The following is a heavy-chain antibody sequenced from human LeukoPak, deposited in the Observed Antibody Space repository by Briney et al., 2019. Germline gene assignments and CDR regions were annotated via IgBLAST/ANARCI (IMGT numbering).Heavy chain of an antibody. D-gene: IGHD5-18*01. CDR3: ARESGYTAPGMDY. J-gene: IGHJ4*02. CDR2: IKQDGSEK. Sequence: GGSLRLSCAASGFTFSSYWMSWVRQAPGKGREGVANIKQDGSEKYYVASVKGRFTISRDNAKNSLYLQMNSLRAEDTAMYYCARESGYTAPGMDYWGQGTLVTVSS. V-gene: IGHV3-7*01. CDR1: GFTFSSYW.